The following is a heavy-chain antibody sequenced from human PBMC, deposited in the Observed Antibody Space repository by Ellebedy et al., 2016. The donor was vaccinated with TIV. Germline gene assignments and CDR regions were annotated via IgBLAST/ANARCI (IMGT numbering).Heavy chain of an antibody. CDR1: GDSVSSNSAA. V-gene: IGHV6-1*01. D-gene: IGHD2-15*01. CDR2: TYYRSKWYN. J-gene: IGHJ3*02. Sequence: SQTLSLTCAISGDSVSSNSAAWNWIRQSPSRGLEWLGRTYYRSKWYNDYAVSVKSRITINPDTSKNQFSLQLNSVTPEDTAVYYCARVGCSGGSCYLDAFDIWGQGTMVTVSS. CDR3: ARVGCSGGSCYLDAFDI.